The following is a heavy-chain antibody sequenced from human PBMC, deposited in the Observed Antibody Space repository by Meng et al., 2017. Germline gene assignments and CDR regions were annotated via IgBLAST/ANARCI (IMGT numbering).Heavy chain of an antibody. J-gene: IGHJ6*02. CDR3: AGDPAVRSYYYCGMDV. Sequence: GESLKISCAASGFTFSSYAMHWVRQAPGKGLEWVADIWYDGSNKYYADSVKGRFTISRDNSKNTLYLQMNSLTAEDTAVYYCAGDPAVRSYYYCGMDVWGQGTTVTVSS. CDR1: GFTFSSYA. D-gene: IGHD3-10*01. V-gene: IGHV3-33*01. CDR2: IWYDGSNK.